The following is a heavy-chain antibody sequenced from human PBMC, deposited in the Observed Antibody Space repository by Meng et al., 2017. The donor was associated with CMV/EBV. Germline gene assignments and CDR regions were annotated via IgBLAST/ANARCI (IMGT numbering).Heavy chain of an antibody. CDR3: AADLVEASYDFWSGYYGGGWFDP. CDR2: IVVGSGNT. Sequence: SVTVSCKASGFTFTSSAVQWVRQARRQRLEWVGWIVVGSGNTNYAQKFQERVTITRDRSTSTAYMELSSLRSEDTAVYYCAADLVEASYDFWSGYYGGGWFDPWGQGTLVTVSS. V-gene: IGHV1-58*01. D-gene: IGHD3-3*01. J-gene: IGHJ5*02. CDR1: GFTFTSSA.